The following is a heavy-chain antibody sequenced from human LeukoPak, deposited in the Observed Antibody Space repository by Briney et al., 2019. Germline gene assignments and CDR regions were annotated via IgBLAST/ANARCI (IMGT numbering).Heavy chain of an antibody. Sequence: SETLSLTCTVSGGSISSSSYYWGWIRQPPGKGLEWIGSIYYSGSTYYNPSLKSRVTISVDTSKNQFSLKLSSVTAADTAVYYCARGRRITFGGIIVPFDYWGQGTVVTVSS. CDR2: IYYSGST. CDR3: ARGRRITFGGIIVPFDY. D-gene: IGHD3-16*02. CDR1: GGSISSSSYY. J-gene: IGHJ4*02. V-gene: IGHV4-39*01.